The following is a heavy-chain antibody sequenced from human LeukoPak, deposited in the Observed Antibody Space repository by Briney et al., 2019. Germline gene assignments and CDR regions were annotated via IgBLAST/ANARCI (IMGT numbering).Heavy chain of an antibody. J-gene: IGHJ5*02. D-gene: IGHD1-26*01. Sequence: GGSLRLSWAASGFTFSSYAMHWVRQAPGKGLEWVAVISYDGSNKYYADSVKGRFTISRDNSKNTLYLQMNSLRAEDTAVYYCAREGPTSGSYDWFDPWGQGTLVTVSS. V-gene: IGHV3-30-3*01. CDR2: ISYDGSNK. CDR3: AREGPTSGSYDWFDP. CDR1: GFTFSSYA.